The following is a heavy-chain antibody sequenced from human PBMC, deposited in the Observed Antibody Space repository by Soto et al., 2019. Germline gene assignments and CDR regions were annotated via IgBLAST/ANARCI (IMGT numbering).Heavy chain of an antibody. J-gene: IGHJ6*04. CDR1: GFTVSSNY. CDR2: IYSGGST. Sequence: GGSLRLSCAASGFTVSSNYMSWVRQAPGKGLEWVSVIYSGGSTYYADSVKGRFTISRENSKNTLYLQMNSLRAEDTAVYYCARDWGTDGYNRIYYGMDVWGKGTTVTVSS. CDR3: ARDWGTDGYNRIYYGMDV. D-gene: IGHD5-12*01. V-gene: IGHV3-53*01.